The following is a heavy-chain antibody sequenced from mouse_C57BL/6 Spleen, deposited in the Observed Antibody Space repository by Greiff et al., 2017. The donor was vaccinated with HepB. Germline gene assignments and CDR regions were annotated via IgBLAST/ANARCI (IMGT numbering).Heavy chain of an antibody. D-gene: IGHD2-1*01. CDR1: GFTFSDYG. V-gene: IGHV5-17*01. CDR2: ISSGSSTI. CDR3: ARPYGNYPYYFDY. J-gene: IGHJ2*01. Sequence: EVKLMESGGGLVKPGGSLKLSCAASGFTFSDYGMHWVRQAPEKGLEWVAYISSGSSTIYYADTVKGRFTISRDNAKNTLFLQMTSPRSEDTAMYYCARPYGNYPYYFDYWGQGTTLTVSS.